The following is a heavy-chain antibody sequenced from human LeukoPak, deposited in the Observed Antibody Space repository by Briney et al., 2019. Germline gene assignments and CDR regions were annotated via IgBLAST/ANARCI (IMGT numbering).Heavy chain of an antibody. CDR1: GFTFSSYS. Sequence: GGSLRLSCAASGFTFSSYSMNWVRQAPGKGLEWVSSISSSSSYIYYADSVKSRFTISRDNAKNSLYLQMNSLRAEDTAVYYCARDTEGGVDSSGYYPTVTDYWGQGTLVTVSS. D-gene: IGHD3-22*01. CDR2: ISSSSSYI. CDR3: ARDTEGGVDSSGYYPTVTDY. J-gene: IGHJ4*02. V-gene: IGHV3-21*01.